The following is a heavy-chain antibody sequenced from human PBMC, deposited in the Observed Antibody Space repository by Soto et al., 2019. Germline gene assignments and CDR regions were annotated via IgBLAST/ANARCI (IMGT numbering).Heavy chain of an antibody. CDR1: GGIFSTYA. CDR2: IIPIFGTP. Sequence: QVQLVQSGAEVKKPGSSVKVSCKASGGIFSTYAISWLRQAPGQGLEWMGGIIPIFGTPNYAQRFQGRVTLAADDFTSTAFVELSRLRCEDTAVQYCARDRDGYGSGYHYDRNDFWGQGTLVTGSS. J-gene: IGHJ4*01. D-gene: IGHD3-10*01. CDR3: ARDRDGYGSGYHYDRNDF. V-gene: IGHV1-69*01.